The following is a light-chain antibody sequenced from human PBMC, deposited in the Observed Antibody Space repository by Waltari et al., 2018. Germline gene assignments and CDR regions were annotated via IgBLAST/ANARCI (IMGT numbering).Light chain of an antibody. J-gene: IGLJ2*01. CDR1: SSDVGSYKL. CDR2: AES. V-gene: IGLV2-23*01. Sequence: QSALTQPASVSGSPGQSITISCTGTSSDVGSYKLVSWYQQHPGKAPRLMIYAESNRPSGSSKRFSGSKSGNTASLTISGLQAEDEAAYYCCSYAGSSTVKFGEGTYLTVL. CDR3: CSYAGSSTVK.